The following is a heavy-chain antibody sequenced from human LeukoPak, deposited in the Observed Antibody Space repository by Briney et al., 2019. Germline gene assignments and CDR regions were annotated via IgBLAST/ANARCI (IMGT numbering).Heavy chain of an antibody. J-gene: IGHJ6*03. CDR3: ARGIGGYDYYYYYYMDV. D-gene: IGHD5-12*01. Sequence: GGSLRVSCAASGFTFSSYAMHWVRQAPGKGLEWVAVISYDGSNKYYADSVKGRFTISRDNSKNTLYLQMNSLRAEDTAVYYCARGIGGYDYYYYYYMDVWGKGTTVTVSS. CDR1: GFTFSSYA. CDR2: ISYDGSNK. V-gene: IGHV3-30*01.